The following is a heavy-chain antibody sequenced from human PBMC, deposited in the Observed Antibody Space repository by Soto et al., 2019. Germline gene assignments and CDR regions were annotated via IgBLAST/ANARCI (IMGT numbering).Heavy chain of an antibody. CDR1: GYTLTSYG. Sequence: QVQLVQSGAEVKKPGASVKVSCKASGYTLTSYGINWVRQALGQGLEWMGWISAYNGDTNYAQKFQGRVTMTTDTSTSTAYMELRSLRSDDTALYYCARERDYDSSGIFDYWGQGTLVTVSS. CDR3: ARERDYDSSGIFDY. V-gene: IGHV1-18*01. CDR2: ISAYNGDT. D-gene: IGHD3-22*01. J-gene: IGHJ4*02.